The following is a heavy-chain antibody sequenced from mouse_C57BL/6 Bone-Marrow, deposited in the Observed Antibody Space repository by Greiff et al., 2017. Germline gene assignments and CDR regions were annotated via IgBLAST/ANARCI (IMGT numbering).Heavy chain of an antibody. J-gene: IGHJ1*03. CDR2: ISSGSSTI. D-gene: IGHD1-3*01. CDR3: GRRSGNACCWYFDV. V-gene: IGHV5-17*01. Sequence: EVHLVESGGGLVKPGGSLKLSCAASGFTFSDYGMHWVRQAPEKGLEWVAYISSGSSTIYYADTVKGRFTISRDNAKHTLFLLMTSLRSEDTAVYYCGRRSGNACCWYFDVWGTGTTVTVSS. CDR1: GFTFSDYG.